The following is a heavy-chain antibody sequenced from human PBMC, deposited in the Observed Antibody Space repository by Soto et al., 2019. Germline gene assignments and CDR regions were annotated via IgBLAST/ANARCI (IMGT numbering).Heavy chain of an antibody. CDR3: ARGRCGNLQQPDFDY. D-gene: IGHD6-13*01. Sequence: QVQLQESGPGLVKPSQTLSLTCTVSGGSISSGDYYWSWIRQPPGKGLEWIGYIYYSGSTYYNPSLKSRVTISVDTSKNQFSLKLSSVTAADTAVYYCARGRCGNLQQPDFDYWGQGTLVTVSS. CDR1: GGSISSGDYY. CDR2: IYYSGST. V-gene: IGHV4-30-4*01. J-gene: IGHJ4*02.